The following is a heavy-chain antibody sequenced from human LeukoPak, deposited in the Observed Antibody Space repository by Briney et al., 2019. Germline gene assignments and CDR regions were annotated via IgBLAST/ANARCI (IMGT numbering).Heavy chain of an antibody. V-gene: IGHV4-59*08. CDR2: IYYSGST. CDR3: ARRVSGSLYYFYY. Sequence: SETLSLPCTVSGGSIGSYYWSWIRQPPGKGLEWIGYIYYSGSTDYNPSLKSRVTISVDTSKNQSSLKLSSVTAADTTVYYCARRVSGSLYYFYYWGEGTLVTDSS. D-gene: IGHD3-10*01. CDR1: GGSIGSYY. J-gene: IGHJ4*02.